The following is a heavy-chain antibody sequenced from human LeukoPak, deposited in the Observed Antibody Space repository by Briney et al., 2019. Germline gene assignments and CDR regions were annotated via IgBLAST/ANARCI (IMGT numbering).Heavy chain of an antibody. D-gene: IGHD3-22*01. CDR2: RSPNSGNT. CDR1: GYTFTSFD. Sequence: ASVMVSCKASGYTFTSFDINLVRQATGQGLEWMGWRSPNSGNTGYAQKFQGRVTMTEDTSTDTAYMELSSLRSEDTAVYYCATDANDSSGYYYLFDYWGQGTLVTVSS. CDR3: ATDANDSSGYYYLFDY. J-gene: IGHJ4*02. V-gene: IGHV1-8*01.